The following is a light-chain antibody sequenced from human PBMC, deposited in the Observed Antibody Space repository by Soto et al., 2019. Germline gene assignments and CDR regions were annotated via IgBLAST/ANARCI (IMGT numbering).Light chain of an antibody. V-gene: IGLV1-47*01. CDR3: AAWDDSLSGFYV. CDR1: SSNIGSNY. Sequence: QSVLTQPPSASGTPGQRVTISCSGSSSNIGSNYGYWYQQLPGTAPKLLIYRNNQRPSGVPDLFSGSKSGTSASLAISGLRSEDEADYYCAAWDDSLSGFYVLGNGTKLTVL. J-gene: IGLJ1*01. CDR2: RNN.